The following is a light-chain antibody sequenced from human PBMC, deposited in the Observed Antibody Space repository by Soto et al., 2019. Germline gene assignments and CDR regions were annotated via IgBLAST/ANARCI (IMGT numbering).Light chain of an antibody. V-gene: IGKV1-5*01. Sequence: DIQMTQSPSSLSGSVGDRVTITCRASQTISSWLAWYQQKPGKAPKLLIYDASSLESGVPSRFSGSGSGTEFTLTISSLQPDDFATYYCQHYNSYPYTFGQGTKVDIK. CDR3: QHYNSYPYT. J-gene: IGKJ2*01. CDR1: QTISSW. CDR2: DAS.